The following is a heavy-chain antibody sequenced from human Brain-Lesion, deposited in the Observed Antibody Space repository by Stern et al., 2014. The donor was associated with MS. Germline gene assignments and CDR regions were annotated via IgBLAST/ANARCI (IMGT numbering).Heavy chain of an antibody. D-gene: IGHD2-2*01. Sequence: VQLVESGPGLVKPSQTLSLSCTVSGGSISSGGYYWSWIRQPAGKGLEWIGRIFNSGSTSYNPSLKSRVTISIDTSKTQFSLRRNSMTAADTAVYYCARGRVVPGFQYYATDVWGQGTTVIVSS. CDR3: ARGRVVPGFQYYATDV. J-gene: IGHJ6*02. CDR1: GGSISSGGYY. V-gene: IGHV4-61*02. CDR2: IFNSGST.